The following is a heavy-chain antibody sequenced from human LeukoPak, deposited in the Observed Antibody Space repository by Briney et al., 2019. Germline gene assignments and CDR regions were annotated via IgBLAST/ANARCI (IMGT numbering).Heavy chain of an antibody. J-gene: IGHJ4*02. Sequence: ASVKVSCKASGYTFTSHGLSWVRQAPGQGLEWMGRISPYNGDTNYAQKIQDRVTMTTDTTTSTAYIELTSLRSDDTAVYYCARDRGSFCSGGSCYAPHIDYWGQGTLVTVSS. CDR3: ARDRGSFCSGGSCYAPHIDY. CDR2: ISPYNGDT. D-gene: IGHD2-15*01. V-gene: IGHV1-18*01. CDR1: GYTFTSHG.